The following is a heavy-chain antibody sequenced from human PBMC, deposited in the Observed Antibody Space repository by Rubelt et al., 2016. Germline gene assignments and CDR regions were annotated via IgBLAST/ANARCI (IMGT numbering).Heavy chain of an antibody. V-gene: IGHV1-18*01. J-gene: IGHJ4*02. D-gene: IGHD2-2*01. CDR3: AGVTVVPAAQPYFDY. Sequence: QVQLVQSGAEVKKPGASVKVSCKASGYTFTSYGISWVRQAPGPGLEWMGWISAYNGNTNYAQKLQGRVTMTTETSTSTADMGLRSLRPDDTAVYYCAGVTVVPAAQPYFDYWGQGTLVTVSS. CDR2: ISAYNGNT. CDR1: GYTFTSYG.